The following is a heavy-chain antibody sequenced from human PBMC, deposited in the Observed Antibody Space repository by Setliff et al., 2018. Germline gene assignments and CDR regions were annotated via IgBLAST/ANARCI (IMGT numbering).Heavy chain of an antibody. J-gene: IGHJ4*02. Sequence: GASVKVSCKASGHTFTSYHMHWVRQAPGQGLEWMGIVFHTGDNTIYAQMFQGRVTMTRDTSTSTVCMELSSLRSEDTAVYYCAREKPHTYNFDYWGQGTPVTVSS. CDR2: VFHTGDNT. V-gene: IGHV1-46*01. CDR3: AREKPHTYNFDY. CDR1: GHTFTSYH. D-gene: IGHD1-1*01.